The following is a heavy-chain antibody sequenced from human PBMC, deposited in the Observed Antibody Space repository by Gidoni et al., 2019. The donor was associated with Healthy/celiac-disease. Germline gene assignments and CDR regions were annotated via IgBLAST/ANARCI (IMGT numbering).Heavy chain of an antibody. CDR2: INPNSCGT. CDR1: GYTFTGYY. D-gene: IGHD6-19*01. CDR3: ARYNSSCWTDY. J-gene: IGHJ4*02. Sequence: QVQLVQSGAEVTKPGASVKVSCKASGYTFTGYYIHWLRQAPGQGLEWRGWINPNSCGTNYSQKFQGWVTMTRDTSISTAYMELSRLRSDDTAVYYCARYNSSCWTDYWGQGTLVTVSS. V-gene: IGHV1-2*04.